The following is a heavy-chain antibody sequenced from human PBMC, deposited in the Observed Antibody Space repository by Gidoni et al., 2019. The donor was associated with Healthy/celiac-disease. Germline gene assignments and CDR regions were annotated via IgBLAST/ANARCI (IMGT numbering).Heavy chain of an antibody. Sequence: QVQLQQWGAGLLKPSETLSLTCAVYGGSFSGYYWSWIRQPPGKGLDWIGEINHSGSTNYNPSLKSRVTISVDTSKNQFSLKLSSLTAADTAVYYCARGPRYCSSTSCAPRWGQGTLVTVSS. J-gene: IGHJ4*02. V-gene: IGHV4-34*01. CDR1: GGSFSGYY. D-gene: IGHD2-2*01. CDR2: INHSGST. CDR3: ARGPRYCSSTSCAPR.